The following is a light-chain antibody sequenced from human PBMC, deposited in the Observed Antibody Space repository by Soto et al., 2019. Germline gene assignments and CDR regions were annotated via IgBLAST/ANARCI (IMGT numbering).Light chain of an antibody. J-gene: IGLJ1*01. V-gene: IGLV2-14*01. CDR2: EVT. CDR3: ASYTSSTTLAYV. CDR1: SSDVGGYNY. Sequence: QSVLAQPASVSGSPGQSITISCAGTSSDVGGYNYVSWYQQHPGKAPKLIIYEVTNRPSGVSNRFSGSKSGNTASLTISGLQAEDEVDYYCASYTSSTTLAYVFGTETKVTVL.